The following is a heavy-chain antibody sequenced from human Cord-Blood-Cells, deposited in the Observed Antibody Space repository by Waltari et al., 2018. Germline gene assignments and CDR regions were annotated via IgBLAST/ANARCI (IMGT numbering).Heavy chain of an antibody. CDR2: INHSGST. J-gene: IGHJ5*02. CDR1: GGSFSGYY. V-gene: IGHV4-34*01. D-gene: IGHD3-22*01. Sequence: QVQLQQWGAGLLKPSETLSLTCAVYGGSFSGYYWSWIRQPPGKGLEWIGEINHSGSTNTNPSLKSRVTISVDTSKNQFSLKLSSVTAADTAVYYCARHSRSDSSGYNWFDPWGQGTLVTVSS. CDR3: ARHSRSDSSGYNWFDP.